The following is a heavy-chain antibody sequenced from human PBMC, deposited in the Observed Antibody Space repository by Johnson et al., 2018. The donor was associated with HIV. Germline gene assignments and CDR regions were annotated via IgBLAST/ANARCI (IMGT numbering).Heavy chain of an antibody. D-gene: IGHD1-26*01. J-gene: IGHJ3*02. CDR2: ISDSGGST. Sequence: VQLVECGGGLVQPGGSLRLSCAAAGFTFSSYAMSWVRQAPGKGLEWVSAISDSGGSTYYANSGKGRYTIPKDNSKHTLFLQMNSLGAEDTAVYYCARDGGSTRGDAFDIWGQGTMVTVSS. CDR3: ARDGGSTRGDAFDI. CDR1: GFTFSSYA. V-gene: IGHV3-23*04.